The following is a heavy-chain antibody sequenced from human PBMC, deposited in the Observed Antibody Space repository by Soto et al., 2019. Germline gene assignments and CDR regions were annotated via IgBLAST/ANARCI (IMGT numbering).Heavy chain of an antibody. J-gene: IGHJ4*02. CDR1: GYTFTSYY. V-gene: IGHV1-46*01. CDR2: INPSGGST. Sequence: ASVKVSCKASGYTFTSYYMHWVRQAPGQGLEWMGIINPSGGSTSYAQKFQGRVTMTTDTSTSTVYMELRNLRSDDTAIYYCARDRSHYDSKDYWGQGTPVTVSS. D-gene: IGHD3-22*01. CDR3: ARDRSHYDSKDY.